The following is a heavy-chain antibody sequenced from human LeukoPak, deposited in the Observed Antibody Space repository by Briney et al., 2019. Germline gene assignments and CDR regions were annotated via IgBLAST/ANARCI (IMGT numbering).Heavy chain of an antibody. CDR3: AKDSHSAYGSGTNWFDP. D-gene: IGHD3-10*01. CDR1: GFTFDDYA. J-gene: IGHJ5*02. V-gene: IGHV3-9*01. CDR2: ISWNSGSI. Sequence: PGGSLRLSCAASGFTFDDYARHWVRHAPGKGLEWVSGISWNSGSIVYADSVKGRFTISRDNAKNSLYLQMNSLRAEDTALYYCAKDSHSAYGSGTNWFDPWGQGTLVTVSS.